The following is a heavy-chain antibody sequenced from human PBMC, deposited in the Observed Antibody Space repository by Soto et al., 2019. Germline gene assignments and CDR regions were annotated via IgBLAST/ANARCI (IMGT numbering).Heavy chain of an antibody. V-gene: IGHV3-30-3*01. CDR3: ARDMSLRDSLPYYYSGVDV. D-gene: IGHD3-16*01. CDR1: VFSFSDHA. Sequence: PGGSLRLSCAASVFSFSDHAMHWVRQAPGKGLEWLAIISYDGDNKYYAESVRGRFTISRDNSKNTLYLQMNSLRPEDTAVYYCARDMSLRDSLPYYYSGVDVWGQGTTVTVSS. CDR2: ISYDGDNK. J-gene: IGHJ6*02.